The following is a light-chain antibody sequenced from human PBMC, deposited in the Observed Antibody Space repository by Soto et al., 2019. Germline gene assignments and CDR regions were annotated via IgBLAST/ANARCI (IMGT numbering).Light chain of an antibody. J-gene: IGLJ1*01. Sequence: QSALTQPASVSGSPGQSITISCTGTSSDVGGYNFVSWYQQHPGKAPKLLIFDVNNRPSGVSNRFAGSKSGNTASLTISGLQAEDEADYYCSSWRTTTTPYVFGTGTNVTV. V-gene: IGLV2-14*01. CDR2: DVN. CDR3: SSWRTTTTPYV. CDR1: SSDVGGYNF.